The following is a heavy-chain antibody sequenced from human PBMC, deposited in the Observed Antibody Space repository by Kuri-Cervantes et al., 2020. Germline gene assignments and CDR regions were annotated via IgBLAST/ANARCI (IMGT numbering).Heavy chain of an antibody. CDR1: GDTFTVYY. V-gene: IGHV1-2*02. CDR3: ARGDLVRGVVDYYYYGMDV. CDR2: INPNSAGT. D-gene: IGHD3-10*01. Sequence: ASVKVSCKASGDTFTVYYMHWVRQAPGQRLEWMGWINPNSAGTKYAQKFQGRVTMTRDTSTSTVYMELSSLRPEDTAVYYCARGDLVRGVVDYYYYGMDVWGQGTPVTDSS. J-gene: IGHJ6*02.